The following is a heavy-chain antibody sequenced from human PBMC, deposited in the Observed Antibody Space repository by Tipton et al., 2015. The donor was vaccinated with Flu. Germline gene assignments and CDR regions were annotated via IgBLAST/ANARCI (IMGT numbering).Heavy chain of an antibody. D-gene: IGHD2-21*01. J-gene: IGHJ4*02. Sequence: SLRLSCAASGFTFDAYWMHWVRQAPGKGLVWVSRISSDGASTSYADFVKGRFTISRDNARNTLYLQMNSLRAEDTAVYYCARQLGGGDCYWGQGTLVTVSS. CDR1: GFTFDAYW. CDR2: ISSDGAST. V-gene: IGHV3-74*01. CDR3: ARQLGGGDCY.